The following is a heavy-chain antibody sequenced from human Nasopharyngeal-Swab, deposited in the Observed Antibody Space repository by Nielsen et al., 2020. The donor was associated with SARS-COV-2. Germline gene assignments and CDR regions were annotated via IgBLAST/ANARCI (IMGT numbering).Heavy chain of an antibody. Sequence: GGSLRLSCAASGFTFSSYWMSWVRQSPGKGLEWVANIKQDRSEKYYVDSVKGRFTISRDNAKNSLYLQMNSLRAEDTAVYYCARDSFSRVGAAGSSHYYYYGMGVWGQGTTVTVSS. CDR2: IKQDRSEK. CDR3: ARDSFSRVGAAGSSHYYYYGMGV. J-gene: IGHJ6*02. V-gene: IGHV3-7*01. CDR1: GFTFSSYW. D-gene: IGHD6-13*01.